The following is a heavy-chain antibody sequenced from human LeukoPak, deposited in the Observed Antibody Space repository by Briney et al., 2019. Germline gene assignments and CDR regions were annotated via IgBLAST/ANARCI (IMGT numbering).Heavy chain of an antibody. CDR2: MNPNSGNT. CDR3: ASGGDYGDYESTVPFDY. V-gene: IGHV1-8*01. Sequence: GASVKVSCKSSGYTFTSYDINWVRQATGQGLEWMGWMNPNSGNTGYAQKFQGRVTMTTDTSTSTAYMELRSLRSDDTAVYYCASGGDYGDYESTVPFDYWGQGTLVTVSS. J-gene: IGHJ4*02. D-gene: IGHD4-17*01. CDR1: GYTFTSYD.